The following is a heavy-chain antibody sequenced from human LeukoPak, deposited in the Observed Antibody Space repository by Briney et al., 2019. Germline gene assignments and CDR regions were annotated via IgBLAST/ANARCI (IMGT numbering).Heavy chain of an antibody. CDR3: ARSETYGGWFDP. J-gene: IGHJ5*02. CDR1: GGTFSSYA. V-gene: IGHV1-69*06. CDR2: ITPIFGTA. D-gene: IGHD3-10*01. Sequence: SVKVSCKASGGTFSSYAISWVRQAPGQGLEWMGGITPIFGTANYAQKFQGRVTITADKSTSTAYMELSSLRSEDTAVYYCARSETYGGWFDPWGQGTLVTVSS.